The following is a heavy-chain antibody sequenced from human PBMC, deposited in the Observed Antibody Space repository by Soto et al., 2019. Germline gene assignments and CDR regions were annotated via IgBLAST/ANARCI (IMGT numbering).Heavy chain of an antibody. D-gene: IGHD4-17*01. Sequence: QVQLVESGGGVVQPGRSLRLSCAASGFTFSSYGMHWVRQAPGKGLEWVAVIWYDGSNKYYADSVKGRFTISRDNSKNTLYLQMNGLRAEDTVVYYCARLIGGGDYVPRTLGQDYWGQGTLVTVSS. V-gene: IGHV3-33*01. J-gene: IGHJ4*02. CDR3: ARLIGGGDYVPRTLGQDY. CDR1: GFTFSSYG. CDR2: IWYDGSNK.